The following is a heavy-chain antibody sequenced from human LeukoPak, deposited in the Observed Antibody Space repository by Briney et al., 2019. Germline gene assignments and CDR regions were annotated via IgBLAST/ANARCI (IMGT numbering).Heavy chain of an antibody. Sequence: PGSSVNVSCKASGGTFSSYAISWVRQAPGPGLEXXXXIIPIFGTANYAQKFQGRVTITADESTSTAYMELSSLRSEDTAVYYCARDLSNSGAMVTDYWGQGTLVTVSS. CDR1: GGTFSSYA. D-gene: IGHD5-18*01. CDR2: IIPIFGTA. CDR3: ARDLSNSGAMVTDY. V-gene: IGHV1-69*01. J-gene: IGHJ4*02.